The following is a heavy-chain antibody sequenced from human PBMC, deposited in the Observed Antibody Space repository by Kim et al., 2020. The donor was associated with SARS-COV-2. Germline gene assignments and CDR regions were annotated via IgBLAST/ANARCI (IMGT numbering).Heavy chain of an antibody. CDR3: AKARGANYIDAFDV. CDR2: ISWDGDST. CDR1: GFIFDDFV. V-gene: IGHV3-43*01. Sequence: GGSLRLSCAVSGFIFDDFVMHWVRLRPGKGLEWVALISWDGDSTYFGHSVRGRFTLSRDNSRDSLYLQMNNLRIEDTGLYFCAKARGANYIDAFDVWGQGTEVTVSS. J-gene: IGHJ3*01. D-gene: IGHD3-10*01.